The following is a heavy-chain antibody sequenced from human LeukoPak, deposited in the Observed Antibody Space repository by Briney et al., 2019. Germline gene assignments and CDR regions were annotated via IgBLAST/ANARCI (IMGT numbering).Heavy chain of an antibody. J-gene: IGHJ4*02. V-gene: IGHV3-30*03. CDR3: ARARRYRSSWYHDY. CDR1: GFAFSTYG. D-gene: IGHD6-13*01. Sequence: GRSLRLSCAASGFAFSTYGMHWDRQAPGKGLEWVAVISYDGSNKYYADSVKGRFTISRDNSKNTLYLQMSSLRAEATAVYYCARARRYRSSWYHDYWGQGSLVTVSS. CDR2: ISYDGSNK.